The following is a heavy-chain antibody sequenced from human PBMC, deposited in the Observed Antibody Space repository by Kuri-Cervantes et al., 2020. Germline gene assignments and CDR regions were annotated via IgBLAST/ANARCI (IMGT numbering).Heavy chain of an antibody. Sequence: SETLSLTCTVSGGSISSYYWSWIRQPPGKGLEWIGYIYYTGSTYYNPSLKSRIIISVDTSKNQFSLKLSSVTAADTAIYYCARQIGGNNYFDYWGQGTLVTVSS. D-gene: IGHD4-23*01. CDR1: GGSISSYY. CDR3: ARQIGGNNYFDY. V-gene: IGHV4-59*08. CDR2: IYYTGST. J-gene: IGHJ4*02.